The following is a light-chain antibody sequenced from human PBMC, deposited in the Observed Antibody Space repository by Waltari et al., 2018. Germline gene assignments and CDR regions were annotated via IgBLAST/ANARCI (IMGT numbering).Light chain of an antibody. V-gene: IGLV2-14*01. Sequence: SALTQPASVSGSPGQSITISCTGTSSDVGGYNFVSWYQQHPGKAPKLMIYEVTNRPSGVSNRFSGSKSGNTASLTISGLLAEDEADYYCCSYTTTTTVVFGGGTKLTVL. CDR3: CSYTTTTTVV. CDR2: EVT. CDR1: SSDVGGYNF. J-gene: IGLJ3*02.